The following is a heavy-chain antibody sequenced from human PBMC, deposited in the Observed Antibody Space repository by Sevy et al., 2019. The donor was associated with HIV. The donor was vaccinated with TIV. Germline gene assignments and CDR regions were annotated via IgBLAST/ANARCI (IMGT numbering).Heavy chain of an antibody. CDR1: GLTFADYA. CDR2: ISWNSGNI. D-gene: IGHD6-13*01. V-gene: IGHV3-9*01. J-gene: IGHJ6*02. Sequence: GGSLRLSCAASGLTFADYAMHWVRQPPGKGLEWVSGISWNSGNIAYADSVKGRFSISRDNAKSSLYLQMNSLRAEDKASYYCVKDKGGRGAATGWYYYGTDVWGQGTTVTVSS. CDR3: VKDKGGRGAATGWYYYGTDV.